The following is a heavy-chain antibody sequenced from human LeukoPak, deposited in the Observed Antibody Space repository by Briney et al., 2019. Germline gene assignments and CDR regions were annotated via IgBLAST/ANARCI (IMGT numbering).Heavy chain of an antibody. Sequence: GGSLRLSCAASGFTFSSYSMNWVRQAPGKGLEWVSSISSSSSYIYYADSVKGQFTISRDNAKNSLYLQMNSLRAEDTAVYYCARVRWQWLDYNWFDPWGQGTLVTVSS. CDR2: ISSSSSYI. J-gene: IGHJ5*02. CDR3: ARVRWQWLDYNWFDP. D-gene: IGHD6-19*01. V-gene: IGHV3-21*01. CDR1: GFTFSSYS.